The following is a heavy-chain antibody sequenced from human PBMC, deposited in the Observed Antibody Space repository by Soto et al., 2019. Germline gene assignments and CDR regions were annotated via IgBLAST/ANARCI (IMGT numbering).Heavy chain of an antibody. Sequence: GGSLRLSCAGAGFNFISYGMRCVRQDPGKGLEWVAVISYDGSDKYYGDSVKGRFTISRDDSKNTLYLQMNSLRVEDTAIYYCAKTAGYDYVWGSSGLDPWGQGTLVTVSS. J-gene: IGHJ5*02. D-gene: IGHD3-16*01. CDR2: ISYDGSDK. CDR1: GFNFISYG. V-gene: IGHV3-30*18. CDR3: AKTAGYDYVWGSSGLDP.